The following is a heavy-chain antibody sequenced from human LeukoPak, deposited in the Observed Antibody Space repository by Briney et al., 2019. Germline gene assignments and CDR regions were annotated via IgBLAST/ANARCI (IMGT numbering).Heavy chain of an antibody. D-gene: IGHD2-21*02. V-gene: IGHV5-51*01. CDR2: IYPGDSDV. CDR3: ARTYCGGDCYYSYFDY. CDR1: GYSFTTYW. J-gene: IGHJ4*02. Sequence: GESLKISCKGSGYSFTTYWIGWVRQMPGKGLEWRGIIYPGDSDVRYSPSFQGQVTISADKSISTAYLQWSSLEASDTAMYYCARTYCGGDCYYSYFDYWGQGTLVTVSS.